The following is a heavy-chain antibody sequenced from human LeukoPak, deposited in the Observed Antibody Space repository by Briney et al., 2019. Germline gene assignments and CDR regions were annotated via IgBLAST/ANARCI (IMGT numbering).Heavy chain of an antibody. Sequence: SETLSLTCAVSGYSISSGYYWGWIRQPPGKGLEWIGSIYHSGSTYYNPSLKSRVTISVDTSKNQFSLKLSSVTAADTAVYYGTRQSITMVRGVIPLGYWGQGTLVTVSS. CDR1: GYSISSGYY. D-gene: IGHD3-10*01. V-gene: IGHV4-38-2*01. J-gene: IGHJ4*02. CDR2: IYHSGST. CDR3: TRQSITMVRGVIPLGY.